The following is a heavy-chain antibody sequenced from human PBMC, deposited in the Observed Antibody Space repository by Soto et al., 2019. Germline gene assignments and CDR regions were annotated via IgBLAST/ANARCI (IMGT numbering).Heavy chain of an antibody. CDR1: GVTLNNFG. CDR2: ISRDGSTM. CDR3: VGEVASGY. J-gene: IGHJ4*02. D-gene: IGHD2-21*01. V-gene: IGHV3-30*03. Sequence: QVQLVESGGGVVQPGRSLRLSCAASGVTLNNFGMHWVRQAPGKGLEWVAVISRDGSTMFYAESVKGRFTISRDSSRNTLSLPMNSLRAEDTAVYHCVGEVASGYWGQGTLVTVSS.